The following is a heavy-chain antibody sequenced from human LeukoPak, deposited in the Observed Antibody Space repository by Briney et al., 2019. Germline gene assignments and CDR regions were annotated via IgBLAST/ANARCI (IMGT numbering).Heavy chain of an antibody. CDR3: AKGPFSRDIDY. CDR1: GFTFNIYA. Sequence: GGSLRLSCAASGFTFNIYAMNWVRQAPGRGLEWVSAISPGGGSTYYADSVKGRSTISRDYSKNTLYLQLNSLRAEDTAIYYCAKGPFSRDIDYWGQGVLVTVSS. D-gene: IGHD3-16*01. CDR2: ISPGGGST. J-gene: IGHJ4*02. V-gene: IGHV3-23*01.